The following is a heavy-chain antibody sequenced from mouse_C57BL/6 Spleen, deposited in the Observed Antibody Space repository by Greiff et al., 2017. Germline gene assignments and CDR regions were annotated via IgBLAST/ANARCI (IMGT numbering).Heavy chain of an antibody. CDR2: IHPNSGST. Sequence: QVQLQQPGAELVKPGASVKLSCKASGYTFTSYWMHWVKQRPGQGLEWIGMIHPNSGSTNYNEKFKSKATLTVDKSSSTAYMQLSSLTSEDSAVYCCARYGSYEGLCAYWGQGTLVTVSA. CDR1: GYTFTSYW. D-gene: IGHD1-1*02. V-gene: IGHV1-64*01. J-gene: IGHJ3*01. CDR3: ARYGSYEGLCAY.